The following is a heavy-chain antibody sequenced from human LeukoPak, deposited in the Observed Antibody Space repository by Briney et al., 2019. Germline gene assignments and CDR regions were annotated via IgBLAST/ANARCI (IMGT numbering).Heavy chain of an antibody. J-gene: IGHJ4*02. CDR1: GLTFSSYA. CDR2: ISGSGGST. CDR3: AKREGSSSWYTSYYFDY. Sequence: GGSLRLSCAASGLTFSSYAMSWVRQAPGKGLEWVSAISGSGGSTYYADSVKGRFTIPRDNSKNTLYLQMNSLRAEDTAVYYCAKREGSSSWYTSYYFDYWGQGTLVTVSS. D-gene: IGHD6-13*01. V-gene: IGHV3-23*01.